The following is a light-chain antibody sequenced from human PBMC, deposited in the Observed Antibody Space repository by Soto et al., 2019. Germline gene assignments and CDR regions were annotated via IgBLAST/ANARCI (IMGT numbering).Light chain of an antibody. CDR2: GTS. CDR1: QSISSSF. Sequence: TQSPSSLSASVGDRVTITCQASQSISSSFFAWYQHKPGQAPRLLIYGTSNRATGIPDRFSGSGSGTDFTLTISRLEPEDFAVYYCQQYGSSPFTFGPGTKVDIK. V-gene: IGKV3-20*01. J-gene: IGKJ3*01. CDR3: QQYGSSPFT.